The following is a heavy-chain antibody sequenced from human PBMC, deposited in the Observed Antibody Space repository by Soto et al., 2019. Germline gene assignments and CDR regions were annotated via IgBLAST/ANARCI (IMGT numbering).Heavy chain of an antibody. J-gene: IGHJ3*02. D-gene: IGHD4-17*01. CDR2: ISSSSSTI. V-gene: IGHV3-48*02. CDR1: GFTFSSYS. Sequence: EVQLVESGGGLVQPGGSLRLSCAASGFTFSSYSMNWVRQAPGKGLEWVLYISSSSSTIYYADSVKGRFTISRDNAKNSLYLQMNSLRDEDTAVYYCARDGNEMTTEVIVGVSNAFDIWGQGTMVTVSS. CDR3: ARDGNEMTTEVIVGVSNAFDI.